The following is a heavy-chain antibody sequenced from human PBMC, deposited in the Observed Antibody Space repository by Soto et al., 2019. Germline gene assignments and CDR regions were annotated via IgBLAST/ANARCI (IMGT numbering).Heavy chain of an antibody. V-gene: IGHV3-48*03. CDR3: ARQDTGYSSSWYGGLLDY. Sequence: EVQVVESGGGLVQPGGSLRLSCAASGFTFSSYEMNWVRQAPGKGLEWVSDISSSGSTIYYADSVKGRFTISRDNAKNSLYQQMNSLRAEDTAVYYCARQDTGYSSSWYGGLLDYWGQGTLVTVSS. D-gene: IGHD6-13*01. CDR2: ISSSGSTI. J-gene: IGHJ4*02. CDR1: GFTFSSYE.